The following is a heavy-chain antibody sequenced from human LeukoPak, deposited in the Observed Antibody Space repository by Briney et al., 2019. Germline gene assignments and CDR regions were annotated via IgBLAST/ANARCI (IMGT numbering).Heavy chain of an antibody. CDR3: ARVGGTNYYDYGMDV. D-gene: IGHD3-16*01. V-gene: IGHV4-59*01. CDR2: IYYSGSA. Sequence: SETLSLTCTVSGGSISDYYWSWIRQPPGKGLEWIGYIYYSGSANYNPSLMSRVTISVDTSKNQFSLKLSSVTAADTAVYYCARVGGTNYYDYGMDVWGQGTTVTVSS. CDR1: GGSISDYY. J-gene: IGHJ6*02.